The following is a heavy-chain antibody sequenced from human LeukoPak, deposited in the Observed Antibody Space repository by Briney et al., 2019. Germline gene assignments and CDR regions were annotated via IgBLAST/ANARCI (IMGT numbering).Heavy chain of an antibody. CDR2: ISSSSSYI. J-gene: IGHJ4*02. V-gene: IGHV3-21*01. D-gene: IGHD3-3*01. CDR3: ARGSFDFWRGYRTNVDY. CDR1: GFTFSSYS. Sequence: GGSLRLSCAASGFTFSSYSMNWVRQAPGKGLEWVSFISSSSSYIYYADSVKGRFTISRDNAKNSLYLQMNSLRAEDTAVYYCARGSFDFWRGYRTNVDYWGQGTLVTVSS.